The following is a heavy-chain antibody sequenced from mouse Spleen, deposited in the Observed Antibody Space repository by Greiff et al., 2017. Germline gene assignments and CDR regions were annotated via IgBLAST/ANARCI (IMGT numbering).Heavy chain of an antibody. CDR1: GYSITSGYD. D-gene: IGHD1-1*01. CDR3: ARSHYYGSRGFAY. J-gene: IGHJ3*01. Sequence: EVKLVESGPGMVKPSQSLSLTCTVTGYSITSGYDWHWIRHFPGNKLEWMGYISYSGSTNYNPSLKSRISITHDTSKNHFFLKLNSVDTEDTATYYCARSHYYGSRGFAYWGQGTLVTVSA. V-gene: IGHV3-1*01. CDR2: ISYSGST.